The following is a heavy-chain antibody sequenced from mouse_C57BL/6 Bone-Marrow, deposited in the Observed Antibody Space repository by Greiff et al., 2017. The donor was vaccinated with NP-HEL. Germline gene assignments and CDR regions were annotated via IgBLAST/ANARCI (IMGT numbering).Heavy chain of an antibody. Sequence: DVQLQESGGGLVKPGGSLKLSCAASGFTFSDYGMHWVRQAPEKGLEWVAYISSGSSTIYYADTVKGRFTISRDNAKNTLFLQMTSLRSEDTAMYYCAKGGYPAWFAYWGQGTLVTVSA. V-gene: IGHV5-17*01. D-gene: IGHD2-2*01. CDR3: AKGGYPAWFAY. CDR2: ISSGSSTI. CDR1: GFTFSDYG. J-gene: IGHJ3*01.